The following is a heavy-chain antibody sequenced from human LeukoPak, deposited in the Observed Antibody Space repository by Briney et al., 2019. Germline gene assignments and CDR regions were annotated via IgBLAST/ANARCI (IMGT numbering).Heavy chain of an antibody. V-gene: IGHV3-23*01. Sequence: PGGSLRLSCAASGLTFSSYAMSWVRQAPGKGLEWVSAISGSGGSTYYADSVKGRFTISRDNSKNTLYLQMNSLRAEDTAVYYCAKEGITMVRGVMDAFDIWGQGTMVTVSS. D-gene: IGHD3-10*01. CDR1: GLTFSSYA. J-gene: IGHJ3*02. CDR2: ISGSGGST. CDR3: AKEGITMVRGVMDAFDI.